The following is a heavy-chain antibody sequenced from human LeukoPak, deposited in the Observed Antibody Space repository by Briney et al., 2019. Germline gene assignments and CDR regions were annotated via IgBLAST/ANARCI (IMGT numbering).Heavy chain of an antibody. D-gene: IGHD5-18*01. Sequence: GGSLRLSCAASGFTVSSNYMSWVRQAPGKGLEWVANIKQDGSEEYYVDSLKGRFTISRDNAKNSLYLQMNNLRADDTAVYYCARGHYSPWDHCFDYWGQGSLVTVSS. V-gene: IGHV3-7*04. J-gene: IGHJ4*02. CDR1: GFTVSSNY. CDR2: IKQDGSEE. CDR3: ARGHYSPWDHCFDY.